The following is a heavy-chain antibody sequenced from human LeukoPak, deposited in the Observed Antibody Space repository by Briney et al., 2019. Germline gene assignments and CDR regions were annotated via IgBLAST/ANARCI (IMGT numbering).Heavy chain of an antibody. CDR1: GYTFTGYF. Sequence: GASVKVSCKASGYTFTGYFVHWVRQAPGQGLQWMGWINPNTGGTNYAQKFQGRVTMTRDTSISTAYMELSRLRSDNTAVYYCASVGNDVNYWGQGTLVTVSS. V-gene: IGHV1-2*02. J-gene: IGHJ4*02. CDR2: INPNTGGT. D-gene: IGHD1-1*01. CDR3: ASVGNDVNY.